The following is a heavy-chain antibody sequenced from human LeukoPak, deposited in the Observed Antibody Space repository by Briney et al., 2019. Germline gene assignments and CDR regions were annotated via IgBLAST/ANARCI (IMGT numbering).Heavy chain of an antibody. CDR1: GFTFSSYS. V-gene: IGHV3-48*02. D-gene: IGHD2-8*01. CDR2: ISGSSSTI. CDR3: ARRVSTTNTYNWFDP. J-gene: IGHJ5*02. Sequence: PGGSLRLSCAASGFTFSSYSMNWVRQAPGKGLEWVSYISGSSSTIDYSDSVKGRFTISRDNAKNSLYLQMNSLRDEDTAVYYCARRVSTTNTYNWFDPWGQGTLVTVSS.